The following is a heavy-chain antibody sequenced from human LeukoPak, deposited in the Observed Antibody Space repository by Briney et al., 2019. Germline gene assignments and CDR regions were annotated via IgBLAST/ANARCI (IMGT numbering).Heavy chain of an antibody. Sequence: PGGSLRLSCVASGFSFSGYSMNWVRQAPGKGLEWVSSISSSSSNLYYADSVKGRFTISRDNAKNSVYLQISPLRVEDTAVYYCARDPPGVRDAFDIWGHGTMVTVSS. J-gene: IGHJ3*02. CDR2: ISSSSSNL. V-gene: IGHV3-48*01. CDR3: ARDPPGVRDAFDI. CDR1: GFSFSGYS. D-gene: IGHD2-8*01.